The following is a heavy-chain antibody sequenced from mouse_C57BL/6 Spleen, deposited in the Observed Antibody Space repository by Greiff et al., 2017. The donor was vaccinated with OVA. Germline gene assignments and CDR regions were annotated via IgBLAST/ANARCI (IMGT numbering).Heavy chain of an antibody. CDR2: IYPGAGDT. CDR1: GYAFSSSW. Sequence: QVQLQQSGPELVKPGASVKISCKASGYAFSSSWMNWVKQRPGKGLEWIGRIYPGAGDTNYNGKFKGKATLTADKSSSTAYMQLSSLTAEDSAVYFCARDYGSSYEGAMDYWGQGTSVTVSS. CDR3: ARDYGSSYEGAMDY. V-gene: IGHV1-82*01. J-gene: IGHJ4*01. D-gene: IGHD1-1*01.